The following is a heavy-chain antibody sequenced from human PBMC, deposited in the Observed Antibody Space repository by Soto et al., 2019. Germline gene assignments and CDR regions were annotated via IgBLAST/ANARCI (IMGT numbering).Heavy chain of an antibody. D-gene: IGHD4-17*01. Sequence: ASVKVSCKASGGTFSSYAISWVRQAPGQGLEWMGGIIPIFGTANYAQKFQSRVTITADESTSTAYMELSSLRSEDTAVYYCASGVTTVTTFGYWGQGTLVTVSS. J-gene: IGHJ4*02. V-gene: IGHV1-69*13. CDR1: GGTFSSYA. CDR3: ASGVTTVTTFGY. CDR2: IIPIFGTA.